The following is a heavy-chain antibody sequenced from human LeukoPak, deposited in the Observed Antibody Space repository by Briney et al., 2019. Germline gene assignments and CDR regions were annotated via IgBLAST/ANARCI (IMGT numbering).Heavy chain of an antibody. J-gene: IGHJ4*02. Sequence: ASVKVSCKASGYTFTSYYLHWVRQARGQGPEWMGIINPSGGNTNYAQKLQGRVTMTTDTSTSTAYMELRSLRSDDTAVYYCARDLDSDYYDSSGYYRDWGQGTLVTVSS. CDR2: INPSGGNT. CDR1: GYTFTSYY. CDR3: ARDLDSDYYDSSGYYRD. V-gene: IGHV1-46*01. D-gene: IGHD3-22*01.